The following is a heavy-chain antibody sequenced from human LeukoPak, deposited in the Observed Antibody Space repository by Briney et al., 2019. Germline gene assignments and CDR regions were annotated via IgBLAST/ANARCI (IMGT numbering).Heavy chain of an antibody. CDR3: ATYRWLGD. CDR2: IGGSGGST. Sequence: GGSLRLSCAASGFTFSSYAMSWVRQAPGKGLEWVSGIGGSGGSTYYADSVKGRFTISRDNSKNTLYLQVNSLRAEDTAVYYCATYRWLGDWGQGTLVTVSS. CDR1: GFTFSSYA. J-gene: IGHJ4*02. D-gene: IGHD3-10*01. V-gene: IGHV3-23*01.